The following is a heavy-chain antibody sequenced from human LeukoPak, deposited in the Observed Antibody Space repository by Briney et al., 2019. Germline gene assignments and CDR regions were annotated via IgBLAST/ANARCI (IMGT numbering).Heavy chain of an antibody. CDR3: VRGEYYYDSSGRGFDL. Sequence: PGGSLRLSCAASGFTFSSYAMHWVRQAPGKGLEWVALISYDGSNKYYADSVKGRFTISRDNSKNTLYLQMNSLRAKDTAVYYCVRGEYYYDSSGRGFDLWGRGTLVTVSS. D-gene: IGHD3-22*01. CDR2: ISYDGSNK. J-gene: IGHJ2*01. CDR1: GFTFSSYA. V-gene: IGHV3-30-3*01.